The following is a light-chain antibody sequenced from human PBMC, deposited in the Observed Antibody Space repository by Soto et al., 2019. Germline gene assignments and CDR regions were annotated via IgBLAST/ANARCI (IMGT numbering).Light chain of an antibody. CDR1: QSFRGL. J-gene: IGKJ5*01. CDR2: DAS. V-gene: IGKV3-11*01. Sequence: EVVLTQSPVTLSLSPGERATLSCRASQSFRGLLAWYQQKPGHAPRLLIYDASNRATGIPPRFSGSGSGTDFTLTISSLEPEDSAVYYCQQRHMWPITFGQGTRLEIK. CDR3: QQRHMWPIT.